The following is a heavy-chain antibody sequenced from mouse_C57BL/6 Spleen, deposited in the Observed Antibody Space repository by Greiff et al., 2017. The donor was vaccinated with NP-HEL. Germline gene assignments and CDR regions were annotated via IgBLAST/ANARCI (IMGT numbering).Heavy chain of an antibody. CDR3: ARMGYGNPWFAY. D-gene: IGHD2-10*02. J-gene: IGHJ3*01. V-gene: IGHV5-17*01. CDR1: GFTFSDYG. CDR2: ISSGSSTI. Sequence: EVMLVESGGGLVKPGGSLKLSCAASGFTFSDYGMHWVRQAPEKGLEWVAYISSGSSTIYYADTVKGRFTISRDNAKNTLFLQMTSLRSEDTAMYYCARMGYGNPWFAYWGQGTLVTVSA.